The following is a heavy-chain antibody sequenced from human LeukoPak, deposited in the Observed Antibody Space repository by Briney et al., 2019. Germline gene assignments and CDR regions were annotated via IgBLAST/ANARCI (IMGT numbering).Heavy chain of an antibody. V-gene: IGHV3-48*04. J-gene: IGHJ3*01. Sequence: QFGGSLRLSCAASGFTFSTYGMHWVRQAPGKGLEWVSVISGSGDTTYYADSVRGRFTISRDNAKNSLYLQMNSLKAEDTAVYYCSRSFDLSGAGKLGTVSS. CDR2: ISGSGDTT. CDR1: GFTFSTYG. CDR3: SRSFDL.